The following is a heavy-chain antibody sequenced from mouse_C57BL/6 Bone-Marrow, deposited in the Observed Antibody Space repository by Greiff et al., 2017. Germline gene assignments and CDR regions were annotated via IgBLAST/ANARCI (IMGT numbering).Heavy chain of an antibody. D-gene: IGHD6-1*01. Sequence: EVQLQQSGPELVMPGASVKIPCKASGYTFTDYNMDWVKQSHGKGLEWIGDINPNNSGTNYNQKFKGKATLTVDKSSSTAYMKLRSLTSEDTAVYYCAIPSHDDAMDYWGKGTSVTVSS. CDR1: GYTFTDYN. CDR3: AIPSHDDAMDY. CDR2: INPNNSGT. V-gene: IGHV1-18*01. J-gene: IGHJ4*01.